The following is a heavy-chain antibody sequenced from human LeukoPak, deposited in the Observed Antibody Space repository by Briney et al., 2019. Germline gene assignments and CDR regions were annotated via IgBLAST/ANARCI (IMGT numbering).Heavy chain of an antibody. Sequence: GGSLRLSCAASGFTFSSYAMSWVRQAPGKGLEWVSSISSGGTYIYYADSVKGRFTISRDNAKNSLYLQMNSLRAEDTAVYYCARDVCSGSNCYYYFDYWGQGTLVTVSS. D-gene: IGHD2-15*01. J-gene: IGHJ4*02. CDR3: ARDVCSGSNCYYYFDY. CDR1: GFTFSSYA. V-gene: IGHV3-21*01. CDR2: ISSGGTYI.